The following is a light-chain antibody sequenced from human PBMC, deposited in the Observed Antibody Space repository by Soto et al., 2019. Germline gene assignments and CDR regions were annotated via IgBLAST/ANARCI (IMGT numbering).Light chain of an antibody. CDR3: QQYCALPPT. Sequence: EIVLTQFPGALSLSPGERVTLSCRASQTVSNTYLAWYQQKSGQAPKFLIYGASNRATGIPDRFSGSGSGKDFTLTISRLEPEDFAVYYCQQYCALPPTFGGGTKVEIK. V-gene: IGKV3-20*01. CDR1: QTVSNTY. J-gene: IGKJ4*01. CDR2: GAS.